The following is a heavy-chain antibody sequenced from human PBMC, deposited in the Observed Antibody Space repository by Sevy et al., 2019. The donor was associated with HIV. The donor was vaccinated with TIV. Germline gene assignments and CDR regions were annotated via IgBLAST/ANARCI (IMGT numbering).Heavy chain of an antibody. V-gene: IGHV3-30*02. CDR3: AKNTAAVGTGGFDY. D-gene: IGHD6-13*01. CDR2: IQYNGSNK. CDR1: GFTFSYSG. Sequence: GGSLRLSCAASGFTFSYSGMHWVRQAPGKGLERVTFIQYNGSNKYYADSVKGRFTISRDNSKNTLYLQMNSLRRDDTAVYYCAKNTAAVGTGGFDYWGQGTLVTVSS. J-gene: IGHJ4*02.